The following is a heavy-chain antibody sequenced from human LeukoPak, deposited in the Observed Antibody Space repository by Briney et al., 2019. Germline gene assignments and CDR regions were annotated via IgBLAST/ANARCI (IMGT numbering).Heavy chain of an antibody. CDR1: GGSISTFY. V-gene: IGHV4-4*07. CDR2: IYTSGSA. Sequence: SETLSLTCTVSGGSISTFYWSWIRQPAGKGLEWIGRIYTSGSADYNPSLKSRVTMSVDTSKNQFSLKLSSVTAADTAVYYCARGPPPDFDCWGQGTLVTVSS. CDR3: ARGPPPDFDC. J-gene: IGHJ4*02.